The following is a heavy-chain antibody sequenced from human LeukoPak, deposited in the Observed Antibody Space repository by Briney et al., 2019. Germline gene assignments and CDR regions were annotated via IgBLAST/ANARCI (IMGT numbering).Heavy chain of an antibody. D-gene: IGHD6-13*01. J-gene: IGHJ6*03. CDR1: GFTFTSSA. V-gene: IGHV1-58*02. CDR2: IVVGSGNT. CDR3: ARVVGLTGYSSSWYSGYYYYMDV. Sequence: GASVKVSCKASGFTFTSSAMQWVRQARGQRLEWIGWIVVGSGNTNYAQKFQDRVTITADKSMSTAYMELSSLRSEDTAVYYCARVVGLTGYSSSWYSGYYYYMDVWGKGTTVTVSS.